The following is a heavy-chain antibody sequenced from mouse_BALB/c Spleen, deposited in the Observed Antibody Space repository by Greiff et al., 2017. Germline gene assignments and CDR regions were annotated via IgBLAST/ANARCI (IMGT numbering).Heavy chain of an antibody. CDR1: GFTFSDYY. CDR3: AREMGDYDGFAY. V-gene: IGHV5-4*02. D-gene: IGHD2-4*01. J-gene: IGHJ3*01. CDR2: ISDGGSYT. Sequence: EVKLVESGGGLVKPGGSLKLSCAASGFTFSDYYMYWVRQTPEKRLEWVATISDGGSYTYSPDSVKGRFTISRDNAKNNLYLQMSSLKSEDTAMYYCAREMGDYDGFAYWGQGTLVTVSA.